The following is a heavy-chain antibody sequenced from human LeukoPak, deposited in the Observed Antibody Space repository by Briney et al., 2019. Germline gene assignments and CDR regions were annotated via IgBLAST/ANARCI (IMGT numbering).Heavy chain of an antibody. CDR3: ARDFIAVAGDFDY. CDR2: INPNSGGT. J-gene: IGHJ4*02. V-gene: IGHV1-2*02. CDR1: GYTFTGYY. Sequence: ASVKVSCKASGYTFTGYYMHWVRQAPGQGLEWMGWINPNSGGTNYAQKFQGRVTMTRDTSISTAYMELSRLRSDDTAVYYCARDFIAVAGDFDYWGQGTLVTVSS. D-gene: IGHD6-19*01.